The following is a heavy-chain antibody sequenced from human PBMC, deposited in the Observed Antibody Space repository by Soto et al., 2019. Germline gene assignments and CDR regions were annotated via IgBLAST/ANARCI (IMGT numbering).Heavy chain of an antibody. CDR1: GFTFSSYW. CDR2: IKQDGSEK. D-gene: IGHD2-2*01. Sequence: EVQLVESGGGLVQSGGSLRLSCAASGFTFSSYWMSWVRQGPGKGPEWVANIKQDGSEKYYVDSLKGRFTISRDNARNSLYLQMTSLRAEDTAVYHCAKSLSAIPGDSWGQGTLVTVSS. CDR3: AKSLSAIPGDS. V-gene: IGHV3-7*05. J-gene: IGHJ4*02.